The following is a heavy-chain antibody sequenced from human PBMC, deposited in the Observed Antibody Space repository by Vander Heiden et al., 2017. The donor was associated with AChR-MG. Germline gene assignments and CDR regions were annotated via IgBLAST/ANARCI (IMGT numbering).Heavy chain of an antibody. CDR2: ISWNSGSI. V-gene: IGHV3-9*01. CDR1: GFTFDDYA. Sequence: EVQLVESGGGLVQPGRSLRLSCAASGFTFDDYAMHWVRQAPGKGLEWVSGISWNSGSIGYADSVKGRFTISRDNAKNSLYLQMNSLRAEDTALYYCAKVDTVTTSFDYWGQGTLVTVSS. CDR3: AKVDTVTTSFDY. D-gene: IGHD4-17*01. J-gene: IGHJ4*02.